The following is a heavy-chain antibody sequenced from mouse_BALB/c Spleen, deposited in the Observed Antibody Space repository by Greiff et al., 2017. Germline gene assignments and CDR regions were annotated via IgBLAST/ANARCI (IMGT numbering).Heavy chain of an antibody. J-gene: IGHJ3*01. Sequence: EVQLQQSGAELVKPGASVKLSCTASGFNIKDTYMHWVKQRPEQGLEWIGRIDPANGNTKYDPKFQGKATITADTSSNTAYLQLSSLTSEDTAVCYYARAGTFAYWGQGTLVTVSA. D-gene: IGHD4-1*01. CDR2: IDPANGNT. CDR1: GFNIKDTY. V-gene: IGHV14-3*02. CDR3: ARAGTFAY.